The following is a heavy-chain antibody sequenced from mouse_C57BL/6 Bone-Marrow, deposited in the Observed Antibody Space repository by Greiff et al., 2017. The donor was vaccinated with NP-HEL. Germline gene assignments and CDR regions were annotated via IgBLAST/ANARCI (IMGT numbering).Heavy chain of an antibody. V-gene: IGHV14-4*01. CDR2: IDPENGDT. Sequence: EVKLVESGAELVRPGASVKLSCTASGFNIKDDYMHWVKQRPEQGLEWIGWIDPENGDTEYASKFQGKATITADTSSNTAYLQLSSLTSEDTAVYYCTTTVGYFDVWGTGTTVTVSS. J-gene: IGHJ1*03. D-gene: IGHD1-1*01. CDR1: GFNIKDDY. CDR3: TTTVGYFDV.